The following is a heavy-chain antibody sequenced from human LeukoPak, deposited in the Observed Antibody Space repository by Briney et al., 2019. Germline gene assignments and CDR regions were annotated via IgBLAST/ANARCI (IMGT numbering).Heavy chain of an antibody. CDR2: IWYDGSNK. Sequence: PGRSLRLSCVASGFTFSSYGMHWVRQAPGKGLEWVAVIWYDGSNKYYADSVKGRFTISRDDSKNTLYLQMNSLRAEDTAVYYCAKASPPPGYYFDYWGQGTLVTVSS. CDR1: GFTFSSYG. V-gene: IGHV3-33*06. J-gene: IGHJ4*02. CDR3: AKASPPPGYYFDY. D-gene: IGHD1-14*01.